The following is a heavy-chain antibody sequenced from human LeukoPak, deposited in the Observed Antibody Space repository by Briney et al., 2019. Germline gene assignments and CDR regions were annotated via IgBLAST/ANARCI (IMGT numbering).Heavy chain of an antibody. D-gene: IGHD2-2*01. CDR1: GFSFDDYA. CDR2: INWNGGST. CDR3: GRALNSRIVVVPADPTGNYYYYMDV. Sequence: GGSLRLSCAASGFSFDDYAMSWVRQAPGEGREWVSGINWNGGSTGYADSVKGRFTITRDNAENSLYMQMNSLRAEDTAMYYWGRALNSRIVVVPADPTGNYYYYMDVWGKGTTVTVSS. J-gene: IGHJ6*03. V-gene: IGHV3-20*04.